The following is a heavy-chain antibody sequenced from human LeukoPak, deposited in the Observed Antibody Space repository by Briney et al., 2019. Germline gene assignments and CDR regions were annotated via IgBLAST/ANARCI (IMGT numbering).Heavy chain of an antibody. D-gene: IGHD2-2*01. V-gene: IGHV3-15*01. Sequence: GGSLSLSCAASGFTFSNAWMSWVRQAPGKGLEWVGRIKSKTDGGTTDYAAPVKGRFTISRDDSKNTLYLQMNSLKTEDTAVYYCTTGGYCSSTSCYYYYGMDVWGQGTTVTVSS. CDR1: GFTFSNAW. J-gene: IGHJ6*02. CDR2: IKSKTDGGTT. CDR3: TTGGYCSSTSCYYYYGMDV.